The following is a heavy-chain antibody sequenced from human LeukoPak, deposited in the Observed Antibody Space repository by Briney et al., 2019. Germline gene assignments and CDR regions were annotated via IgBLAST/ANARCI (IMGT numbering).Heavy chain of an antibody. D-gene: IGHD2-2*01. CDR1: GYSISTSYY. J-gene: IGHJ6*02. CDR3: ARGSIVVVPAASYYGMDV. CDR2: MYHTGNT. Sequence: SETLSLTCTVSGYSISTSYYWGWIRQPPGKGLEWIGSMYHTGNTNYNPSLKSRVTISVDTSKNQFSLKLSSVTAADTAVYYCARGSIVVVPAASYYGMDVWGQGTTVTVSS. V-gene: IGHV4-38-2*02.